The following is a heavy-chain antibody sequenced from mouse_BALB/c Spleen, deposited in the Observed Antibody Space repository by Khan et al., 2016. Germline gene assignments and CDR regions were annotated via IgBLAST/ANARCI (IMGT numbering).Heavy chain of an antibody. Sequence: VQLQQPGPELVKPGASVKMSCKASGFTFISYVMHWVKQKPGQGLEWIGYINPFNDGTNYNENFKGKATLTSAKSSSTAYMDLSSLTSEDSAVYYCARSGNLAMDYWGQGTSVTVSS. D-gene: IGHD2-1*01. V-gene: IGHV1S136*01. CDR2: INPFNDGT. J-gene: IGHJ4*01. CDR1: GFTFISYV. CDR3: ARSGNLAMDY.